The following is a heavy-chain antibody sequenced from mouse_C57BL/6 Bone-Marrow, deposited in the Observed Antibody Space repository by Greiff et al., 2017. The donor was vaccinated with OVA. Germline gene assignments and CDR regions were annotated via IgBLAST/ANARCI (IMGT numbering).Heavy chain of an antibody. CDR2: IWGGGST. J-gene: IGHJ3*01. Sequence: QVQLKESGPGLVAPSQCLSISCTASGFSLTSYGVDWVRQPPGKGLEWLGVIWGGGSTNYNSAPMSILSIITDNSKSQIFLKMNSLQTDDTAMYYCAKQLTGRFAYWGQGTLVTVSA. D-gene: IGHD4-1*01. CDR1: GFSLTSYG. V-gene: IGHV2-9*01. CDR3: AKQLTGRFAY.